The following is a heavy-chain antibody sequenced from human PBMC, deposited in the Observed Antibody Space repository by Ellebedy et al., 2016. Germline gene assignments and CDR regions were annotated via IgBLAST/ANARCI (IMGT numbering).Heavy chain of an antibody. CDR2: MNPNSGNT. CDR1: GYTFTSYD. J-gene: IGHJ6*03. CDR3: ARLFTGIAAAGTKAHYYYYMDV. D-gene: IGHD6-13*01. V-gene: IGHV1-8*01. Sequence: ASVKVSCXASGYTFTSYDINWVRQATGQGLEWMGWMNPNSGNTGYAQKFQGRVTMTRNTSISTAYMELSRLRSDDTAVYYCARLFTGIAAAGTKAHYYYYMDVWGKGTTVTVSS.